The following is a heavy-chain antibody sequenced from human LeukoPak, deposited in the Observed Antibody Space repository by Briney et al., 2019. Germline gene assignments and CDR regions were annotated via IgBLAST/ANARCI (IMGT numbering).Heavy chain of an antibody. CDR2: IYSGGST. CDR1: GVTLSNNY. CDR3: AGFSHKGV. J-gene: IGHJ6*02. Sequence: GGSLRLSCAASGVTLSNNYMSWVRQAPGRGLEWVALIYSGGSTYYADFVKGRFTISRDNSKNTLYLQMSSVSAEDTAMYYCAGFSHKGVWGQGTTVTVSS. V-gene: IGHV3-66*01.